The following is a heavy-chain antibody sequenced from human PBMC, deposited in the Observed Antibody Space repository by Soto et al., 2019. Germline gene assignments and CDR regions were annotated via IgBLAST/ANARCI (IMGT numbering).Heavy chain of an antibody. D-gene: IGHD1-26*01. J-gene: IGHJ3*02. CDR1: GYAFGSFG. CDR2: ISTYNGKT. CDR3: ARDVRVGANMDASEM. Sequence: QAQLVQSGAEVKEPGASVKVSCKASGYAFGSFGIAWLRRAPGQGPEWMGWISTYNGKTNFGQKFQDRVNLTTDTSTTKAYMELRSLTSDDRAVYYCARDVRVGANMDASEMWGQRTMVTVSS. V-gene: IGHV1-18*01.